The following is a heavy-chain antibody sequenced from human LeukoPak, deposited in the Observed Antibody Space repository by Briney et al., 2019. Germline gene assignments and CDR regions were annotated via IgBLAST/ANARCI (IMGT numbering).Heavy chain of an antibody. V-gene: IGHV1-2*02. J-gene: IGHJ3*02. CDR3: ARGAPPYYYDSNRSAFDI. CDR1: GYTFTSYY. D-gene: IGHD3-22*01. CDR2: VNPNSGGT. Sequence: ASVKVSCKASGYTFTSYYMHWVRQAPGQGLEWMGWVNPNSGGTNYAQKFQGRVTMTRDASISTAYMELSRLRSDDTAVYYCARGAPPYYYDSNRSAFDIWGQGTMVTVSS.